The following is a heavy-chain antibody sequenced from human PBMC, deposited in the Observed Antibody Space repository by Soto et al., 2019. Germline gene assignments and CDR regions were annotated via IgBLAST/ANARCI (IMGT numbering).Heavy chain of an antibody. D-gene: IGHD2-21*01. Sequence: SETLSLTCTVSGGSISSSSYYWGWIRQPPGKGLEWIGSIYYSGSTYYNPSLKSRVTISVDTSKNQFSLKLSSVTAADTAVYSCARDHGEGTNGDFDYWGQGTLVTVSS. CDR2: IYYSGST. J-gene: IGHJ4*02. V-gene: IGHV4-39*07. CDR1: GGSISSSSYY. CDR3: ARDHGEGTNGDFDY.